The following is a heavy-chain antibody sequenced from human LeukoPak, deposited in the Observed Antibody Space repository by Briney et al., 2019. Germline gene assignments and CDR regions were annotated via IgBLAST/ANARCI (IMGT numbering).Heavy chain of an antibody. CDR2: INHSGST. J-gene: IGHJ4*02. CDR1: GGSFSGYY. CDR3: ARGSGLYDYVWGRFHY. Sequence: PSETLSLTCAVYGGSFSGYYWSWIRQPPGKGLEWIGEINHSGSTNYNPSLKSRVTISVDTSKNQFSLKLSSVTAADTAVYYCARGSGLYDYVWGRFHYWGQGTLVTVSS. V-gene: IGHV4-34*01. D-gene: IGHD3-16*01.